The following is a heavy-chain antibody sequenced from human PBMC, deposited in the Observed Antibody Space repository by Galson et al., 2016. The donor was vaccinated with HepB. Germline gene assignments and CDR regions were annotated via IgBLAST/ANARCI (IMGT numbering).Heavy chain of an antibody. CDR2: IYISGST. J-gene: IGHJ4*02. CDR3: ARAGGFDYHFEN. V-gene: IGHV4-4*07. Sequence: TLSLTCSVSGVSISSYYWNWIRLTAGKGLEWIGRIYISGSTNYNPSLKSRVTMSLDTSKNQFSLNLESVTAADTAVYYCARAGGFDYHFENWGQGILVTVTS. CDR1: GVSISSYY. D-gene: IGHD5-12*01.